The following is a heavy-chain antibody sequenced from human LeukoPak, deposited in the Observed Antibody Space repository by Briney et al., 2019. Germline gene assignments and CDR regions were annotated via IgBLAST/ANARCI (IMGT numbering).Heavy chain of an antibody. J-gene: IGHJ5*02. V-gene: IGHV5-51*01. Sequence: GESLKISCKGSGYSFTSYWVGWVRQMPGKGLEWMGIIYPGDSDTRYSPSFQGQVTISADKSISTAYLQWSSLKALDTAMYYCARLGYSGYDYRNNWFDPWGQGTLVTVSS. CDR3: ARLGYSGYDYRNNWFDP. D-gene: IGHD5-12*01. CDR2: IYPGDSDT. CDR1: GYSFTSYW.